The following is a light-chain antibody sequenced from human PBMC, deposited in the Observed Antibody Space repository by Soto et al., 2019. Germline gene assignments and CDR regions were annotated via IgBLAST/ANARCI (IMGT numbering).Light chain of an antibody. V-gene: IGLV2-8*01. CDR1: SSDVGSYNY. CDR3: SSYAGSNNLMGV. CDR2: EVS. J-gene: IGLJ2*01. Sequence: QSALTQPPSASGSPGQSVTISCTGTSSDVGSYNYVSWYQQHPGKAPKVMIYEVSKRPSGVPDRFSGSKSGNTASLTVSGLQAEDEADYYCSSYAGSNNLMGVFGGGTKVTVL.